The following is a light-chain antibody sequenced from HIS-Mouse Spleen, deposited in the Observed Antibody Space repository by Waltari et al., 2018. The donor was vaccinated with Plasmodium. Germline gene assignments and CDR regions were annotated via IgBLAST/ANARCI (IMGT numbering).Light chain of an antibody. CDR2: DVS. Sequence: QSALTQPRSVSGSPGQSVTISCTGTSSDVGGYNYVSWYQQHPGNAPKLRIDDVSKRPSGVPDRFSGSKSGNTASLTISGLQAEDEADYYCCSYAGSYTWVFGGGTKLTVL. CDR1: SSDVGGYNY. J-gene: IGLJ3*02. CDR3: CSYAGSYTWV. V-gene: IGLV2-11*01.